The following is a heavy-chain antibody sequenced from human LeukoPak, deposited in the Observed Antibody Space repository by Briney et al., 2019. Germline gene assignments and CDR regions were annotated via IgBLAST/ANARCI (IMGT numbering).Heavy chain of an antibody. CDR3: ARSNVAGESVLGYGMDV. J-gene: IGHJ6*02. Sequence: WASVKVSCKASGYTFTSYGISWVRQAPGQGLEWMGWISAYNGNTNYAQKLQGRVTMTTDTSTSTAYMELRSLRSDDTAVYYCARSNVAGESVLGYGMDVWGQGTTVTVSS. V-gene: IGHV1-18*01. CDR1: GYTFTSYG. CDR2: ISAYNGNT. D-gene: IGHD6-19*01.